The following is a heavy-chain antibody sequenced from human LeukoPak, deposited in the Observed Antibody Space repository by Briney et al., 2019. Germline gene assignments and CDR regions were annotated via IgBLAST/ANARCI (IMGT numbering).Heavy chain of an antibody. J-gene: IGHJ5*02. CDR2: IYYSGST. CDR1: GGSISSYY. V-gene: IGHV4-59*01. CDR3: ARDKGIAAAGTACWFDP. Sequence: SETLSLTCTVSGGSISSYYWSWIRQPPGKGLEWIGYIYYSGSTNYNPSLKSRVTISVDTSKNQVSLKLSSVTAADTAVYYCARDKGIAAAGTACWFDPWGQGTLVTVSS. D-gene: IGHD6-13*01.